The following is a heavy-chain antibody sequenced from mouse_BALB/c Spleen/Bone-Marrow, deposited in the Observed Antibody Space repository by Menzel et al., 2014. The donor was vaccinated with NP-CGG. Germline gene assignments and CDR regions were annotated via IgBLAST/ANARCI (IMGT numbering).Heavy chain of an antibody. Sequence: EVKLVESGGGLVKPGGSLKLSCAASGFTFSSYAMSWVRQTPEKRLEWVATINSGGSYSYYPDSVKGRFTISRDNAKNTLYVQMSSLRSEDTAMYYCARRGYGIYAMDYWGQGTSVTVSS. V-gene: IGHV5-9-1*01. D-gene: IGHD1-1*01. CDR1: GFTFSSYA. J-gene: IGHJ4*01. CDR2: INSGGSYS. CDR3: ARRGYGIYAMDY.